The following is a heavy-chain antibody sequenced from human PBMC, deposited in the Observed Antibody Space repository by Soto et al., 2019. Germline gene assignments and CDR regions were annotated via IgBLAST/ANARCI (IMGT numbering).Heavy chain of an antibody. J-gene: IGHJ6*03. CDR1: GFTFSSYA. CDR3: AEGGGGDIVVVPAAIDYYYYYMDV. Sequence: EVQLLESGGGLVQPGGSLRLSCAASGFTFSSYAMSWVRQAPGKGLEWVSAISGSGGSTYYADSVKGRFTISRDNSKNTLYLQMNSLRAEDTAVYYCAEGGGGDIVVVPAAIDYYYYYMDVWGKGTTVTVSS. D-gene: IGHD2-2*01. CDR2: ISGSGGST. V-gene: IGHV3-23*01.